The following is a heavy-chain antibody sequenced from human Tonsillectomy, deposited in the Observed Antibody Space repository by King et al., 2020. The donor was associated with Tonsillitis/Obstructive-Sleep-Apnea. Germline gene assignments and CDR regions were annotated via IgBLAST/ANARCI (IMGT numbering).Heavy chain of an antibody. D-gene: IGHD3-22*01. V-gene: IGHV3-11*01. J-gene: IGHJ3*02. CDR1: GFTFSDYY. CDR3: ARYCGGYYDCSGHPDAFDI. CDR2: ISRSGTIL. Sequence: VQLVESGGGLVKPGGSLRLSCAASGFTFSDYYMSWIRQAPGKGLEWVSYISRSGTILYYADSVKGRFTISRDNAKHSSYLQMNSLRAEYTAVYYCARYCGGYYDCSGHPDAFDIWGQGTMVTVSS.